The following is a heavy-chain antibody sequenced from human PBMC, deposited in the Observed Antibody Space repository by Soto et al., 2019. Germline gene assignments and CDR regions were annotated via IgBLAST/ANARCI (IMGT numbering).Heavy chain of an antibody. CDR1: GFTFNNYE. D-gene: IGHD3-22*01. Sequence: PGGSLRLSCAASGFTFNNYEMNWVRQSPGEGLEWVSYISGSGSTIYYSDSVRGRFTISRDNAKNSLYLQMNSLRVEDTAVYYCARDLRLFDRSGFYYHYHYGMDVWGQGTKVTVYS. J-gene: IGHJ6*02. CDR2: ISGSGSTI. V-gene: IGHV3-48*03. CDR3: ARDLRLFDRSGFYYHYHYGMDV.